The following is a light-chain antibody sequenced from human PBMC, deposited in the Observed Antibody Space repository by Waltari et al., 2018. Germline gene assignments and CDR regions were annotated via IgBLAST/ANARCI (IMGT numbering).Light chain of an antibody. V-gene: IGKV2-28*01. CDR1: QSLLHRNGNNY. CDR2: LGS. J-gene: IGKJ1*01. CDR3: MQSLQTLWT. Sequence: DIVATQSPLSLPVTPGEPASISCRSSQSLLHRNGNNYLDWYLQKPGQSPQLLIYLGSNRASGVPDRFSGSGSGTDFTLRISRVEADDVGVYYCMQSLQTLWTFGQGTKVEIK.